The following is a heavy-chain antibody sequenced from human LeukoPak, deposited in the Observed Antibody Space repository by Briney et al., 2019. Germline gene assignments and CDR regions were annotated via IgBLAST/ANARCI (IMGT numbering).Heavy chain of an antibody. J-gene: IGHJ5*02. V-gene: IGHV4-30-4*01. Sequence: SETLSLTCTVSGGSISSGDYYWSWIRQPPGKGLEWIVYIYYSGSTYYNPSLKSRVTISVDTSKNQFSLKLSSVTAADTAVYYCARGMRGSSWYFNWFDPWGQGTLVTVSS. D-gene: IGHD6-13*01. CDR3: ARGMRGSSWYFNWFDP. CDR1: GGSISSGDYY. CDR2: IYYSGST.